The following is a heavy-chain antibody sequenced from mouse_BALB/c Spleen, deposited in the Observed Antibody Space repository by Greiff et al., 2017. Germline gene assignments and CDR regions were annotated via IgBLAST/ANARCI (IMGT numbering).Heavy chain of an antibody. J-gene: IGHJ2*01. CDR3: ARVYYRYDGGFDY. Sequence: VQRVESGPGLVAPSQSLSITCTVSGFSLTDYGVSWIRQPPGKGLEWLGVIWGGGSTYYNSALKSRLSISKDNSKSQVFLKMNSLQTDDTAMYYCARVYYRYDGGFDYWGQGTTLTVSS. D-gene: IGHD2-14*01. CDR2: IWGGGST. CDR1: GFSLTDYG. V-gene: IGHV2-6-5*01.